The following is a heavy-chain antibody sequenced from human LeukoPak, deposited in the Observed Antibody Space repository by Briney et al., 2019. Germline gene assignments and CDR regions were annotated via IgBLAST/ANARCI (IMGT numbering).Heavy chain of an antibody. CDR3: AKEALVGAPPGDYFDY. CDR2: IWYDGSNK. Sequence: GGSLRLSCVASGFTFSSYGMHWVRQPPGKGLEWVAFIWYDGSNKYYADSVKGRFTISRDNSRDTLHLQMNSLRAEDTAVYYCAKEALVGAPPGDYFDYWGQGTLVTVSS. D-gene: IGHD1-26*01. CDR1: GFTFSSYG. J-gene: IGHJ4*02. V-gene: IGHV3-30*02.